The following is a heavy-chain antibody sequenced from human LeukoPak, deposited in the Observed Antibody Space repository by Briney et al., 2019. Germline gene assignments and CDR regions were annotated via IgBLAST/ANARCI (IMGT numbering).Heavy chain of an antibody. CDR1: GYTFTCYY. V-gene: IGHV1-2*02. Sequence: GASVKVSCKASGYTFTCYYMHWVRQAPGQGLEWMGWINPDSGGTNYAQKFQGRVTMTRDTSISTAYMELSRLRSDDTAVYYCAREFGIGNRVGVDDGFDIWGQGTMVTVSS. CDR3: AREFGIGNRVGVDDGFDI. CDR2: INPDSGGT. J-gene: IGHJ3*02. D-gene: IGHD3-16*01.